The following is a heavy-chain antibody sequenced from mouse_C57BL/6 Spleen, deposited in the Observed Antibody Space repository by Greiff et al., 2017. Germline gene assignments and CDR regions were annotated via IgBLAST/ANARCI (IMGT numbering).Heavy chain of an antibody. D-gene: IGHD1-1*01. CDR2: IYPGSGST. CDR3: ARDSTTVVVGSFDY. V-gene: IGHV1-55*01. CDR1: GYTFTSYW. Sequence: QVQLQQPGAELVKPGASVKMSCKASGYTFTSYWITWVKQRPGQGLEWIGDIYPGSGSTNYNEKFKSKATLTVDTSSSTAYMQLSSLTSEDSAVYYCARDSTTVVVGSFDYWGQGTTLTVSS. J-gene: IGHJ2*01.